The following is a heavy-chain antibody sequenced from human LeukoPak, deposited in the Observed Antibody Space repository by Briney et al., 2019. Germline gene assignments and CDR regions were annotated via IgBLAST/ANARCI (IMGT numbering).Heavy chain of an antibody. CDR3: ARVRSGSSISHYYYGMDV. J-gene: IGHJ6*02. V-gene: IGHV3-33*01. Sequence: GGSLRLSCAASGFTSSSYGMHWVRQAPGKGLEWVAVIWYDGSNKYYADSVKGRFTISRDNSKNTLYLQMNSLRAEDTAVYYCARVRSGSSISHYYYGMDVWGQGTTVTVSS. CDR2: IWYDGSNK. D-gene: IGHD1-26*01. CDR1: GFTSSSYG.